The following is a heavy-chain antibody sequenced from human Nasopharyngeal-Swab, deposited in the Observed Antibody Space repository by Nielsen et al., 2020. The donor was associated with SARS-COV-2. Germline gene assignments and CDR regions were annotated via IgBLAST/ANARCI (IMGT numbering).Heavy chain of an antibody. Sequence: WIRQPPGKGLEWIGEIFHSGSTNYNPSLKSRVTISVDKSKNQFSLKLSSVTAVDTAVYYCARERLGYCSSTSCYGGERYYYYYMDVWGKGTTVTVSS. CDR3: ARERLGYCSSTSCYGGERYYYYYMDV. V-gene: IGHV4-4*02. CDR2: IFHSGST. D-gene: IGHD2-2*01. J-gene: IGHJ6*03.